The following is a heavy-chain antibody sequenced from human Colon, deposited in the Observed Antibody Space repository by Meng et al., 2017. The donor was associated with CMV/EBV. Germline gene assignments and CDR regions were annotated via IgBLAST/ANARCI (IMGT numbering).Heavy chain of an antibody. Sequence: GSLRLSCTVSGGSISCSSYYWGWIRQPPGKGLEWIGSIYYSGSTYYNPSLKSRVTISVDTSKNQFSLKLSSVTAADTAVYYCARDDKYYDFWSGYYTGAGAFDIWGQGTMVTVSS. D-gene: IGHD3-3*01. V-gene: IGHV4-39*07. CDR1: GGSISCSSYY. J-gene: IGHJ3*02. CDR3: ARDDKYYDFWSGYYTGAGAFDI. CDR2: IYYSGST.